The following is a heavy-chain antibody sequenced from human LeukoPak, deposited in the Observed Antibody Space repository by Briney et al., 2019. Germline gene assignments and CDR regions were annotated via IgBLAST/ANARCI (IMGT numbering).Heavy chain of an antibody. D-gene: IGHD3-22*01. CDR2: ISAYNGNT. CDR3: ARMTHYDSSGYYYPYYYYYYMDV. J-gene: IGHJ6*03. CDR1: GYTFTSYG. V-gene: IGHV1-18*01. Sequence: ASVKVSCKASGYTFTSYGISWVRQAPGQGLERMGWISAYNGNTNYAQKLQGRVTMTTDTSTSTAYMELRSLRSDDTAVYYCARMTHYDSSGYYYPYYYYYYMDVWGKGTTVTISS.